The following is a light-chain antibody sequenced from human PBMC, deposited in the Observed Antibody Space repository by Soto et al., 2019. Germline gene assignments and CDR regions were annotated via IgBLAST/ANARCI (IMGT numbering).Light chain of an antibody. Sequence: QSALTQPASVSGSPGQSTTISCTGTSSDIGSYNLVSWYQQHPGKAPKLMIYEGSKRPSGVSNRFSGSKSGNTASLTISGLQAEDEADYYCSSYTTTDTYVFGTGTKVTVL. CDR3: SSYTTTDTYV. J-gene: IGLJ1*01. V-gene: IGLV2-14*02. CDR1: SSDIGSYNL. CDR2: EGS.